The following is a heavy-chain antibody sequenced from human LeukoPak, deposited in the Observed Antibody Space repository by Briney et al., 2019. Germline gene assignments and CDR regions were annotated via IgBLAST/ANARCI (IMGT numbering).Heavy chain of an antibody. D-gene: IGHD3-22*01. V-gene: IGHV5-51*01. J-gene: IGHJ4*02. Sequence: GESLKISCKGSGYSFTSYWIGWVRQMPGKGLEWMGIIYPGDSDTRYSPSFQGQVTISADKSISTAYLQWSSLKASDTAMYYCAGHPYYYDSSGYYYYYYFDYWGQGTLVTVSS. CDR3: AGHPYYYDSSGYYYYYYFDY. CDR2: IYPGDSDT. CDR1: GYSFTSYW.